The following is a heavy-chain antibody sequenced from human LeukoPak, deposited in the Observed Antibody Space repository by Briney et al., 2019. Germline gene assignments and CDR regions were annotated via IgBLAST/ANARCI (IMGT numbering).Heavy chain of an antibody. CDR3: AKQLGYCSDGSCYFPY. CDR1: GFTFSSSA. Sequence: GGSLRLSCAASGFTFSSSAMSWVRQAPGKGLEWVSAISNNGGYTYYADSVQGRFTISRDNSKSTLCLQMNSLRAEDTAVNYCAKQLGYCSDGSCYFPYWGQGTLVTVSS. J-gene: IGHJ4*02. D-gene: IGHD2-15*01. CDR2: ISNNGGYT. V-gene: IGHV3-23*01.